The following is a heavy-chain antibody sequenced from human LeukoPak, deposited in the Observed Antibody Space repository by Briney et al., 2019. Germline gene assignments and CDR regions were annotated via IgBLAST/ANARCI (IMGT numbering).Heavy chain of an antibody. CDR1: GFSFDDYG. D-gene: IGHD2-2*01. J-gene: IGHJ6*03. V-gene: IGHV3-20*04. CDR2: ISRNGGNT. Sequence: RSGGSLRLSCAISGFSFDDYGMSWVRQAPGKGLEWVSGISRNGGNTGYADSVKGRFTISRDNAKNSLYLQMNSLRGDDTVLYYCARASRSSSCYGGACYFYYMDVWGKGTTVTVSS. CDR3: ARASRSSSCYGGACYFYYMDV.